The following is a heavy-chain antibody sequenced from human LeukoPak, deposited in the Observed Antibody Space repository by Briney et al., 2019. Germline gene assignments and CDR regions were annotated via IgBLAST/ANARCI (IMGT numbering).Heavy chain of an antibody. D-gene: IGHD6-13*01. J-gene: IGHJ4*02. V-gene: IGHV3-7*01. CDR2: INQDGSEK. CDR1: GFTFSTYW. Sequence: GGSLRLSCAASGFTFSTYWMNWVRQAPGKGLEWVANINQDGSEKHCVDSVKGRFTTSRDNAKNSLYLQMNSLSADDTAIYYCTRGTSMPAATNRVVDYWGQGTLVTVSS. CDR3: TRGTSMPAATNRVVDY.